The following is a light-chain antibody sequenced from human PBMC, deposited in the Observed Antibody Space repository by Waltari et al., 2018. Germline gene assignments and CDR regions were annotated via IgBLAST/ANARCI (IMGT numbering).Light chain of an antibody. CDR1: SGEVGGFHD. J-gene: IGLJ2*01. CDR3: CSYAGSYTYVV. CDR2: DVS. Sequence: QSALTQPRSVSWSPGQSVTISCPGTSGEVGGFHDVPWYQQPPGKAPKLMIYDVSKRPSGVPDRFSGSKSGNTASLTISGLQAEDEADYYCCSYAGSYTYVVFGGGTKLTVL. V-gene: IGLV2-11*01.